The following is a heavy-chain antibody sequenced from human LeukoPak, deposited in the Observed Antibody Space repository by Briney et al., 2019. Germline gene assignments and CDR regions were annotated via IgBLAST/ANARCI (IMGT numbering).Heavy chain of an antibody. CDR3: AKAVRSMVTGGGYFDS. Sequence: GGSLRLSCAASGFAFSNYAMSWVRQAPGKGLEWVSSLSGGGDSTYYADSVMGRFTISRDNSKNTLYLQMNSLRAEDTAVYYCAKAVRSMVTGGGYFDSWGQGTLVTVSS. D-gene: IGHD3-10*01. CDR1: GFAFSNYA. J-gene: IGHJ4*02. V-gene: IGHV3-23*01. CDR2: LSGGGDST.